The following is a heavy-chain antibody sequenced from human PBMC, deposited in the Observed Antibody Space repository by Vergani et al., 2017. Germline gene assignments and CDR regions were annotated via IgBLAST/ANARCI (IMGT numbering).Heavy chain of an antibody. J-gene: IGHJ6*03. D-gene: IGHD3-3*01. CDR3: ARDRFTIPGRAMDV. V-gene: IGHV1-8*01. CDR1: GYTFTSYD. Sequence: QVQLVQSGAEVKKPGASVKVSCKASGYTFTSYDINWVRQATGQGLEWMGWMNPNSGNTGYAQKFQGRVTMTRNTSISTTYMELSSLRSEDTAVYYCARDRFTIPGRAMDVWGKGTTVTVSS. CDR2: MNPNSGNT.